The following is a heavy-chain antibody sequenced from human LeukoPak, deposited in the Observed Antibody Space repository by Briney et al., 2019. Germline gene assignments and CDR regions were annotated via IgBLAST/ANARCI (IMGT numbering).Heavy chain of an antibody. J-gene: IGHJ5*02. CDR2: INHSGST. V-gene: IGHV4-4*02. D-gene: IGHD6-13*01. CDR1: GGSISSSNW. Sequence: PSETLSLTCAVSGGSISSSNWWSWVRQPPGKGLEWIGEINHSGSTNYNPSLKSRVTISVDTSKNQFSLKLSSVTAADTAVYYCAKEANIASAIVWFDPWGQGTLVTVSS. CDR3: AKEANIASAIVWFDP.